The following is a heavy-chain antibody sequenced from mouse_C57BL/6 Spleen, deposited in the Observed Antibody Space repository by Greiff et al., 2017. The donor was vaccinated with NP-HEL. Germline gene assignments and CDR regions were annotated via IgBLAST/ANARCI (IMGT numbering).Heavy chain of an antibody. CDR2: IYPRDGST. Sequence: VQLQQSGPELVKPGASVKLSCKASGYTFTSYDINWVKQRPGQGLEWIGWIYPRDGSTKYNEKFKGKATLTVDTSSSTAYMELHSLTSEDSAVYVCARWGYYGSSYWYFDVWGTGTTVTVAS. CDR1: GYTFTSYD. CDR3: ARWGYYGSSYWYFDV. J-gene: IGHJ1*03. D-gene: IGHD1-1*01. V-gene: IGHV1-85*01.